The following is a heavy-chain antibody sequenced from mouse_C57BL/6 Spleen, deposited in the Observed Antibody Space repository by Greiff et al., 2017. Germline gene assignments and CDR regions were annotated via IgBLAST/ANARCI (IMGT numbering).Heavy chain of an antibody. V-gene: IGHV1-42*01. Sequence: EVQGVESGPELVKPGASVKMSCKASGYTFTDYNMHWVKQSHGKSLEWIGEINPSTGGTTYNQKFKAKATLTVDKSSSTAYMQLKSLTSEDSAVYYCARRRIYDGYYEGYWGQGTTLTVSS. CDR3: ARRRIYDGYYEGY. D-gene: IGHD2-3*01. CDR2: INPSTGGT. CDR1: GYTFTDYN. J-gene: IGHJ2*01.